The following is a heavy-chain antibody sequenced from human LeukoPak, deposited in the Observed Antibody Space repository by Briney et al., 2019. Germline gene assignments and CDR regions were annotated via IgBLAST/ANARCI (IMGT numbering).Heavy chain of an antibody. D-gene: IGHD2-2*01. Sequence: SGPTLVKPTQTLTLTCTFSGFSLSTSGVGVGWIRQPPGKALEWLALIYWDDDKRYSPSLKSRLTITKDTSKNQVVLTMINMDPVDTATYYCAHRSQVVPAALNWGQGTLVTVSS. J-gene: IGHJ4*02. CDR1: GFSLSTSGVG. V-gene: IGHV2-5*02. CDR2: IYWDDDK. CDR3: AHRSQVVPAALN.